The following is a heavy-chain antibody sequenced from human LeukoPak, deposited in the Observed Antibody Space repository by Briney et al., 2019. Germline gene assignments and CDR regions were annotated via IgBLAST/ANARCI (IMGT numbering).Heavy chain of an antibody. J-gene: IGHJ4*02. CDR3: ARDVKSGSHDY. D-gene: IGHD1-26*01. CDR1: GFTFSSYS. CDR2: IRSSGTYI. Sequence: GGSLRLSCAASGFTFSSYSMNWVRQAPGKGLEWVSYIRSSGTYIYHADSVKGRFTISRDNAKNSLYLQMNSLRAEDTAVYYCARDVKSGSHDYWGQGTLVTVSS. V-gene: IGHV3-21*01.